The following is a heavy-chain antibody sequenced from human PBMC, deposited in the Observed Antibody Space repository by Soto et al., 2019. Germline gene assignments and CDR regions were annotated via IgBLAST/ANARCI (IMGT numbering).Heavy chain of an antibody. D-gene: IGHD3-16*01. CDR2: IYQSVSI. CDR3: ARHGGYYFDY. Sequence: KPSETLSLTCAVYSGSFSGYYWGWIRQPPGKGLEWIGEIYQSVSIIYNPSLKSRATISGDSSKNQFSLELCSVTAADTGVYYCARHGGYYFDYWGQGTLVTVSS. V-gene: IGHV4-34*01. J-gene: IGHJ4*02. CDR1: SGSFSGYY.